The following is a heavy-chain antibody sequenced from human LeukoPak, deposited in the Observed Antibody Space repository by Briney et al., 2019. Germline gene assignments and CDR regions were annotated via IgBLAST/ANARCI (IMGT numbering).Heavy chain of an antibody. J-gene: IGHJ4*02. CDR1: GFTFSSYW. Sequence: GGSLRLSCAASGFTFSSYWMSWVRQAPGKGLEWVANIKQDGSEKYYVDSVKGRFTTSRDNAKNSLYLQMNSLRAEDTAVYYCARGGCSGGSCSFDYWGQGTLVTVSS. CDR3: ARGGCSGGSCSFDY. D-gene: IGHD2-15*01. V-gene: IGHV3-7*01. CDR2: IKQDGSEK.